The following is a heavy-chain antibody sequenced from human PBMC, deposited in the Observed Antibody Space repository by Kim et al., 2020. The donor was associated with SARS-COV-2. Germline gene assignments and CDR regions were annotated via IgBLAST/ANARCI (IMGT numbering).Heavy chain of an antibody. D-gene: IGHD6-13*01. CDR1: GDSISSSSYY. V-gene: IGHV4-39*02. CDR3: ARRKKVAAGPPNGFDP. CDR2: IYYSGST. Sequence: SETLSLTCTVSGDSISSSSYYWGWIRQPPGKGLEWIGDIYYSGSTYYNPSLKSRVTISVDTSKTRFSLKLSSVTAADTAVYYCARRKKVAAGPPNGFDPWGRGTLVTVSS. J-gene: IGHJ5*02.